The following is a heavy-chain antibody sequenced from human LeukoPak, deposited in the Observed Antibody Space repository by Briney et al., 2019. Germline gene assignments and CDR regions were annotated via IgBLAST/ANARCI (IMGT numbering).Heavy chain of an antibody. V-gene: IGHV3-53*05. CDR1: GFTVSSNY. CDR3: AKDLYCSSASCYRTGLDV. D-gene: IGHD2-2*01. CDR2: IYSDGST. J-gene: IGHJ6*02. Sequence: QSGGSLRLSCAASGFTVSSNYMSWVRQAPGKGLEWVSIIYSDGSTYYADSVKGRFTISRDNSKNSLYLQMNSLRTEDTALYYCAKDLYCSSASCYRTGLDVWGQGTTVTVSS.